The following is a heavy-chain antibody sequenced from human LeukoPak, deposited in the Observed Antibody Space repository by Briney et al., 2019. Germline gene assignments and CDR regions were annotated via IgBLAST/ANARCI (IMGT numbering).Heavy chain of an antibody. Sequence: GGSLRLSCAASGFTFSSYGMSWVRQAPGKGLEWVSCISSSSSYMYYADSVRGRFTISRDNAKNSLYLQMNSLRAEDTAVYYCARASGGVSGYDLYYFDFWGQGTLVTVSS. D-gene: IGHD5-12*01. CDR2: ISSSSSYM. CDR1: GFTFSSYG. J-gene: IGHJ4*02. CDR3: ARASGGVSGYDLYYFDF. V-gene: IGHV3-21*01.